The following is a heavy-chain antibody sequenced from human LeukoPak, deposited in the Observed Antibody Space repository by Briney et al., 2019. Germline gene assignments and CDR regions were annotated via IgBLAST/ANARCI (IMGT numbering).Heavy chain of an antibody. D-gene: IGHD1-26*01. CDR3: ARVGTTPPYYYGMDV. J-gene: IGHJ6*02. CDR2: ISYDGSNK. Sequence: GRSLRLSCATSGFTFSSYAMPWVRQAPGKGLEWVAVISYDGSNKYYADSVKGRFTISRHNSKNTLYLQMNSLRAEDTAVYYCARVGTTPPYYYGMDVWGQGTTVTVSS. CDR1: GFTFSSYA. V-gene: IGHV3-30*14.